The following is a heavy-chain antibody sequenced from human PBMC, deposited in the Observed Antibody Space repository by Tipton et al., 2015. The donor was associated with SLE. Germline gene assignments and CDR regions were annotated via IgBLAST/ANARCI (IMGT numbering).Heavy chain of an antibody. CDR3: ARHFMGFTMATRALDS. Sequence: TLSLTCTVSGGSISSGSYYWSWIRQPAGKGLEWIGRIYYSGSTNYNPSLKSRVTISVDTSKNQFSLKLTSVTAADTAVFYCARHFMGFTMATRALDSWGQGTLVTVSS. CDR1: GGSISSGSYY. J-gene: IGHJ4*02. V-gene: IGHV4-61*02. CDR2: IYYSGST. D-gene: IGHD5-24*01.